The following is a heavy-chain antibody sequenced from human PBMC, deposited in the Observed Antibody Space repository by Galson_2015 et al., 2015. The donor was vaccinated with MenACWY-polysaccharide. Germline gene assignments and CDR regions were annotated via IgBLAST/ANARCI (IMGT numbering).Heavy chain of an antibody. Sequence: SLRLSCAASGFTFSTYPMSWARQAPGKGLEWVSRISDSGGRTFYADSVKGRFTISRDNSKNMLYLQMNSLRVDDAAVYYCASEDAYYYGMDVWGQRDHGHRLL. CDR2: ISDSGGRT. CDR3: ASEDAYYYGMDV. CDR1: GFTFSTYP. J-gene: IGHJ6*04. V-gene: IGHV3-23*01.